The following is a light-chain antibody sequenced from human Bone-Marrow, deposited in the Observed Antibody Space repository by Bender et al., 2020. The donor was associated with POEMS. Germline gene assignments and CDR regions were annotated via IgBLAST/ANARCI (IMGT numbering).Light chain of an antibody. CDR1: PFPKQY. Sequence: SSELTQPPSVSVSPGQTASITCSGDPFPKQYGYWYQQKPGQAPVVIIYRNIERPTGIPERFSGSSSGTTVTLTISGVQAEDEADYYSQSEDRSGSYVVFGGGTKLTVL. J-gene: IGLJ2*01. CDR3: QSEDRSGSYVV. CDR2: RNI. V-gene: IGLV3-25*03.